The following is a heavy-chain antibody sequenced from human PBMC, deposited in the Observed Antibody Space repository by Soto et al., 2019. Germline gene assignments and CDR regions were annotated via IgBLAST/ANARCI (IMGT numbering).Heavy chain of an antibody. V-gene: IGHV4-31*03. Sequence: QVQLQESGPGLVKPSQTLSLTCTVSGGSINSGGYYWSWIRQHPGKGLEWIGSIYYSGKTYYSPSLKRRVPISXXTXKXXFSLRLSSLTAADTAVYYCARDPSYGDYSDYGMDVWGQGTTVTVSS. CDR2: IYYSGKT. J-gene: IGHJ6*02. CDR1: GGSINSGGYY. CDR3: ARDPSYGDYSDYGMDV. D-gene: IGHD4-17*01.